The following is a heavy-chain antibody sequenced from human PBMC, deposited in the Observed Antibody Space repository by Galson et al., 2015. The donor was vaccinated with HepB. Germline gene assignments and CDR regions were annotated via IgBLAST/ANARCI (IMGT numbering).Heavy chain of an antibody. V-gene: IGHV3-7*03. CDR2: IREDGGEK. J-gene: IGHJ4*02. D-gene: IGHD3-16*01. Sequence: SLRLSCAASGFTFQSFWMSWVRQAPGKGLEWVANIREDGGEKYYVDSVKGRFTISRDNAWKSLYLQMNSLGAEDTAVYYCARDLGRGPQQDSGQGALVIVSS. CDR3: ARDLGRGPQQD. CDR1: GFTFQSFW.